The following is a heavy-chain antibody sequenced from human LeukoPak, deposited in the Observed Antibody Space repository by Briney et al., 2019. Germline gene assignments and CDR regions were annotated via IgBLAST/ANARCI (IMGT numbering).Heavy chain of an antibody. J-gene: IGHJ6*02. V-gene: IGHV3-33*01. Sequence: PGGSLRLSCAASGFTFSSYGMHRVRQAPGKGLEWVAVIWYDGSNKYYADSVKGRFTISRDNSKNTLYLQMNSLRAEDTAVYYCARDLEQRFRGYYYYYGMDVWGQGTTVTVSS. CDR2: IWYDGSNK. CDR3: ARDLEQRFRGYYYYYGMDV. CDR1: GFTFSSYG. D-gene: IGHD6-25*01.